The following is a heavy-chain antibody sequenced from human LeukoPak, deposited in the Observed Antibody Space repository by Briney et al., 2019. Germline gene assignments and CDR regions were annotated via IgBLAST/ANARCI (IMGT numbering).Heavy chain of an antibody. CDR2: IKQDGSEK. J-gene: IGHJ4*02. D-gene: IGHD5-24*01. V-gene: IGHV3-7*03. Sequence: GGSLRLSCATSGFTFSGYWMNWVRQAPGKGLEWVANIKQDGSEKYYVDSVKGRFTISRDNAKNSLYLQMNSLRAEDTAVYYCARQRDGYNWATDYWGQGTLVTVSS. CDR1: GFTFSGYW. CDR3: ARQRDGYNWATDY.